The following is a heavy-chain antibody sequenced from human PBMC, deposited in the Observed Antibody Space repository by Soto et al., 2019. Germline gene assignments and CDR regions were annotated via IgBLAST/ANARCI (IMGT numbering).Heavy chain of an antibody. Sequence: SVKVSCKASGGTFSSDSFSWVRQAPGQGLEWMGGIIPMFDTPIYAQKFQDRVTITADGSTSTAYMQLSSLRSGDTAVYYCARSGGLDRDFNYWGQGSLVTVSS. D-gene: IGHD2-15*01. J-gene: IGHJ4*02. CDR1: GGTFSSDS. V-gene: IGHV1-69*13. CDR2: IIPMFDTP. CDR3: ARSGGLDRDFNY.